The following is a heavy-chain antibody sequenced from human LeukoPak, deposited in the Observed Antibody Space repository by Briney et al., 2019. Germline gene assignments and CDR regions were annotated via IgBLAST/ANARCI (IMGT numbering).Heavy chain of an antibody. J-gene: IGHJ4*02. CDR2: MNSDGRAT. D-gene: IGHD3-16*01. V-gene: IGHV3-74*01. Sequence: GGSLRLSCAVSGFTLSNYWMHWVRQAPGKGLVWASRMNSDGRATTYADSVKGRFTISRDNAKNTLYLQMNSLRAEDTAVYYCAREFEATGFWALDYWGQGTLVTASS. CDR1: GFTLSNYW. CDR3: AREFEATGFWALDY.